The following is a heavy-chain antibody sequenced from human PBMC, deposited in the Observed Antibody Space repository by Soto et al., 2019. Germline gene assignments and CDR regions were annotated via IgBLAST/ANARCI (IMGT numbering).Heavy chain of an antibody. D-gene: IGHD3-3*02. V-gene: IGHV3-23*01. J-gene: IGHJ4*02. CDR3: SKDDTGSSRPFLEWPIQYYFDY. CDR2: ISGSGGST. Sequence: PGGSLRLSCAASGFTFSSYAMSWVRQAPGKGLEWVSAISGSGGSTYYADSVKGRFTISRDNSKNTLYLQMNSLRAEDSAVYYCSKDDTGSSRPFLEWPIQYYFDYWGQGTLVTVAS. CDR1: GFTFSSYA.